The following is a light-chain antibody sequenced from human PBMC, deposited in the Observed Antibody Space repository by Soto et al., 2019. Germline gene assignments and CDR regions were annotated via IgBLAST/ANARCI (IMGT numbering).Light chain of an antibody. CDR2: AAS. CDR3: QQTYSAPEGIT. CDR1: QSISFY. J-gene: IGKJ5*01. Sequence: DIQMTQSPSSLSASVGDRVTITCRASQSISFYLNWYQQRPGKAPNLVIYAASSLRSGVPSRFSGSGSGTDFTLTISSLQPEDCATYYCQQTYSAPEGITFGHGTRLEIK. V-gene: IGKV1-39*01.